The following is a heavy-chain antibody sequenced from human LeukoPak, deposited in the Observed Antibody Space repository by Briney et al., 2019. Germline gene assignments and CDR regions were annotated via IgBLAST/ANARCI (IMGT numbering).Heavy chain of an antibody. J-gene: IGHJ5*02. CDR2: INPSGGST. CDR3: ARETPGGLGFDP. V-gene: IGHV1-46*01. D-gene: IGHD3-16*01. CDR1: GYIFTSYY. Sequence: ASVKVSCKASGYIFTSYYMHWVRQAPGQGLEWMGIINPSGGSTSHAQKFQARVTMTRDTSTSTVYMELSSLRSEDTAVYYCARETPGGLGFDPWGQGTLVTVSS.